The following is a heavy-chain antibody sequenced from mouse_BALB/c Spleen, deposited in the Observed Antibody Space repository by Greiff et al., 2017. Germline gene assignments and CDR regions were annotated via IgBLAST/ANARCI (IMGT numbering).Heavy chain of an antibody. CDR3: AREVRAWFAY. J-gene: IGHJ3*01. D-gene: IGHD2-14*01. CDR1: GFNIKDTY. CDR2: IDPANGNT. Sequence: EVMLVESGAELVKPGASVKLSCTASGFNIKDTYMHWVKQRPEQGLEWIGRIDPANGNTKYDPKFQGKATITADTSSNTAYLQLSSLTSEDTAVYYCAREVRAWFAYWGQGTLVTVSA. V-gene: IGHV14-3*02.